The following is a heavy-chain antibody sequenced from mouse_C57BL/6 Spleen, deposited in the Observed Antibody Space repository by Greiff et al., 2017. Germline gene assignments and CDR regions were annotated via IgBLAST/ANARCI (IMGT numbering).Heavy chain of an antibody. J-gene: IGHJ2*01. D-gene: IGHD1-1*01. V-gene: IGHV1-82*01. Sequence: VQLQQSGPELVKPGASVTISCKASGYAFSSSWMNWVKQRPGKGLEWIGRIYPGDGDTNYNGKFKGKAILTADKSSSTAYMQLSSLTSEDSAVYFCARDYGNALDYWGQGTTLTVSS. CDR3: ARDYGNALDY. CDR2: IYPGDGDT. CDR1: GYAFSSSW.